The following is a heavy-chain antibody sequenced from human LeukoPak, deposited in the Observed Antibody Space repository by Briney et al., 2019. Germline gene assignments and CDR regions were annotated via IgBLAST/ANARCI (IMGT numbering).Heavy chain of an antibody. D-gene: IGHD6-19*01. Sequence: TTSETLSLTCTVSGGSISGYYWSWIRQPPGKGLEWIGYIYYSGSTSYNSSLKSRVTISVDTSKNQFSLKLSSVTAADTAVYYCARGQRGQWLVRKRGDAFDIWGQGTMVTVSS. J-gene: IGHJ3*02. CDR2: IYYSGST. CDR3: ARGQRGQWLVRKRGDAFDI. V-gene: IGHV4-59*12. CDR1: GGSISGYY.